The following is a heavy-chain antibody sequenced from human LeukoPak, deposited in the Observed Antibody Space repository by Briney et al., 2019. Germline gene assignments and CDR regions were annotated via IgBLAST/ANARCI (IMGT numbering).Heavy chain of an antibody. CDR3: ARDPSPVLLWFGELLPNWFDP. Sequence: ASVKVSCKASGYTFTSYDINWVRQATGQGLEWMGWMNPNSGNTGYAQKFQGRVTMTRNTSISTAYMELSRLRSDDTAVYYCARDPSPVLLWFGELLPNWFDPWGQGTLVTVSS. V-gene: IGHV1-8*01. D-gene: IGHD3-10*01. CDR2: MNPNSGNT. CDR1: GYTFTSYD. J-gene: IGHJ5*02.